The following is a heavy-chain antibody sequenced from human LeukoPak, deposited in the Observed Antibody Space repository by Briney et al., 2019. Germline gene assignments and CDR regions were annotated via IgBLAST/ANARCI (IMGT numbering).Heavy chain of an antibody. J-gene: IGHJ3*01. CDR3: ARGLADSNDGYDV. CDR2: INPNSGGT. V-gene: IGHV1-2*02. CDR1: GYTFTSYY. Sequence: GASVKLSCTASGYTFTSYYMHWVRQAPGQGLEWMGWINPNSGGTSYAQIFKDRVTMTRDTSISTAYMELSRLRSDDTAVYYCARGLADSNDGYDVWGQGTMVTVSS. D-gene: IGHD3-3*02.